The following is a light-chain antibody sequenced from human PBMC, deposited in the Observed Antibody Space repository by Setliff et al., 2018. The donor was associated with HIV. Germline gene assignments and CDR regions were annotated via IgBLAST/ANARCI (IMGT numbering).Light chain of an antibody. CDR1: SSDVGGYNY. J-gene: IGLJ1*01. Sequence: QSVLTQPRSVSGSPGQSVTISCTGTSSDVGGYNYVSWYQQHPGKAPKVMIYDVTKRPSGVPDRFSGSKSGNTASLTISGLQADDEADYYCSSYTSSSTYVFGTGTKVTVL. CDR2: DVT. V-gene: IGLV2-11*01. CDR3: SSYTSSSTYV.